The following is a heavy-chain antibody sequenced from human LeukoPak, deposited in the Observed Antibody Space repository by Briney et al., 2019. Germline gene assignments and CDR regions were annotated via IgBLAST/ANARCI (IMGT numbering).Heavy chain of an antibody. V-gene: IGHV4-61*02. D-gene: IGHD4-17*01. CDR1: GGSISSGSYY. Sequence: SQTLSLTFTVSGGSISSGSYYWSWIRQPAGKGLEWIGRIYTSGSTNYNPSLKSRVTISVDTSKNQFSLKLSSVTAADTAVYYCVRTGEVTTVCDSWGQGNLVTVSS. CDR3: VRTGEVTTVCDS. CDR2: IYTSGST. J-gene: IGHJ4*02.